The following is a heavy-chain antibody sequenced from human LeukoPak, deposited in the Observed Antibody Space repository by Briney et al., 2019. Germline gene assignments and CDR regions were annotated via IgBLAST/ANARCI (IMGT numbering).Heavy chain of an antibody. V-gene: IGHV1-69*04. D-gene: IGHD5-18*01. CDR3: ARVDTAMVIDY. CDR1: GGTFSSYA. Sequence: GSSVNVSFKASGGTFSSYAISWVRQAPGQGREWMGRIIPIRGIANYAQRFQGRVTITADKSTSTAYMELSSLRSEDTAVYYCARVDTAMVIDYWGQGTLVAVSS. J-gene: IGHJ4*02. CDR2: IIPIRGIA.